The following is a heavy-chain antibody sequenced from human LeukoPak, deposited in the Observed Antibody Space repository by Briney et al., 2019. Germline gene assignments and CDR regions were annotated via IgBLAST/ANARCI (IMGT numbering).Heavy chain of an antibody. CDR2: ISSSTSNI. CDR3: ARDGVMAETPFYFDS. V-gene: IGHV3-48*01. Sequence: GASLRLSCTVSGFIFNSYGIKWVRQAPGKGVEWVAYISSSTSNIFYAHSVKGRFTISRDHAKDSVLLQMNSLRVEDTALYFCARDGVMAETPFYFDSWGQGALVTVSS. CDR1: GFIFNSYG. D-gene: IGHD2-21*01. J-gene: IGHJ4*02.